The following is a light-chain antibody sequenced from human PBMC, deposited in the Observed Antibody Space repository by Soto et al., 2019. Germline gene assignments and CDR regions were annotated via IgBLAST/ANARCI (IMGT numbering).Light chain of an antibody. CDR2: GVT. CDR3: HSYTSSSTFV. V-gene: IGLV2-14*01. CDR1: SSDVGGYNY. Sequence: QSALTQPASVSGSPGQSITISCTGTSSDVGGYNYVSWYQQHPGKAPKLMIYGVTNRPSGVSSRFSGSRSGNTASLTISGLQAEDQDEYFCHSYTSSSTFVFGTGTKVTVL. J-gene: IGLJ1*01.